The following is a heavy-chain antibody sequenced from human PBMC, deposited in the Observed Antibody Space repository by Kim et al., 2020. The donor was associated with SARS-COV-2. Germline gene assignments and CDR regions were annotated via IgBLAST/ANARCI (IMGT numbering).Heavy chain of an antibody. V-gene: IGHV4-34*01. CDR1: GGSFSGYY. CDR3: ARGRGAFDY. Sequence: SETLSLTCAVYGGSFSGYYWSWIRQPPGKGLEWIGEINHSGSTNYNPSLKSRVTISVDTSKNQFSLLLSSVTAADTAVYYCARGRGAFDYWGQGTLVTVSS. J-gene: IGHJ4*02. D-gene: IGHD6-25*01. CDR2: INHSGST.